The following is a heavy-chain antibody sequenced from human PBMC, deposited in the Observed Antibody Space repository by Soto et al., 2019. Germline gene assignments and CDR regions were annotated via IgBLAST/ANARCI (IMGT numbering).Heavy chain of an antibody. CDR1: GGSISSGDYY. V-gene: IGHV4-30-4*01. CDR2: IYYSGST. J-gene: IGHJ4*02. D-gene: IGHD3-9*01. Sequence: TLSLTCTVSGGSISSGDYYWSWIRQPPGKGLEWIGYIYYSGSTYYNPSLKSRVTISVDTSKNQFSLKLSSVTAADTAVYYCARARGTFYLTGFDYWGQGTLVTVSS. CDR3: ARARGTFYLTGFDY.